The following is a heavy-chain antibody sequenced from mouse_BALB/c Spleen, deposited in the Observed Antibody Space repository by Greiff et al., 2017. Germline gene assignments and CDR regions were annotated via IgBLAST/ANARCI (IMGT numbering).Heavy chain of an antibody. CDR1: GFNIKDTY. V-gene: IGHV14-3*02. CDR3: ARDYGSSYVRAMDY. CDR2: IDPANGNT. D-gene: IGHD1-1*01. J-gene: IGHJ4*01. Sequence: EVKLVESGAELVKPGASVKLSCTASGFNIKDTYMHWVKQRPEQGLEWIGRIDPANGNTKYDPKFQGKATITADTSSNTAYLQLSSLTSEDTAVYYCARDYGSSYVRAMDYWGQGTSVTVSS.